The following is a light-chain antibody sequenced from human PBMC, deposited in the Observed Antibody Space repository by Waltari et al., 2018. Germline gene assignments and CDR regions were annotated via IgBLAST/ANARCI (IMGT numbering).Light chain of an antibody. J-gene: IGKJ1*01. Sequence: EIVLTQSPGTLSLSPGERATLSCRASQSVSRSYLAWYQQKPGQAPRLLIYGASSRATGIPDRFSGSGSRTDFTLTISRLEPEDFAVYYCQQYGSSPWMFGQGTKVEIK. V-gene: IGKV3-20*01. CDR3: QQYGSSPWM. CDR1: QSVSRSY. CDR2: GAS.